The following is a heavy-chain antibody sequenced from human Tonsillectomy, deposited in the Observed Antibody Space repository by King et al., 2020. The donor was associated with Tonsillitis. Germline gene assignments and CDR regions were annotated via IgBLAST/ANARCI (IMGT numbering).Heavy chain of an antibody. V-gene: IGHV3-7*03. Sequence: EVQLVESGGGLVQPGGSLRLSCAASGFTFSRHWMSWVRQAPGKGLEWVANIKQDGSEKYYVDSVKGRFTISRDNAKNSLYLQMNSLRAGDTAVYYCERESVAGIGAFDIWGQGTMVTVSS. D-gene: IGHD6-19*01. J-gene: IGHJ3*02. CDR1: GFTFSRHW. CDR2: IKQDGSEK. CDR3: ERESVAGIGAFDI.